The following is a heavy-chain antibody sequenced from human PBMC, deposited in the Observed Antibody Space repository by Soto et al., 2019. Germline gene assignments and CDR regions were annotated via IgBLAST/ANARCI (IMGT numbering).Heavy chain of an antibody. D-gene: IGHD6-6*01. J-gene: IGHJ6*02. Sequence: QVQLQESGPGLVKPSQTLSLTCTVSGGSISSGGYYWSWIRQDPGKGLEWIGFIYYSGSTYYNPSLKSRVTISVDTSKNQFSLKLSSVAAADTAVYYCAREGAAPYYYYGMDVWGQGTTVTVSS. V-gene: IGHV4-31*03. CDR2: IYYSGST. CDR1: GGSISSGGYY. CDR3: AREGAAPYYYYGMDV.